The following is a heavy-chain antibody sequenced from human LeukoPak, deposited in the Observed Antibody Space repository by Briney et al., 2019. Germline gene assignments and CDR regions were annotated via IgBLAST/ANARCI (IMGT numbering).Heavy chain of an antibody. J-gene: IGHJ4*02. CDR3: GKTTVGYSSGQKPAWPVDY. CDR2: IFGSGDSP. Sequence: GGSLRLSCEASGFTFCSHAMSWVRQAPGKGLEWVAGIFGSGDSPHCADSVKGRFTISRDNSRNTVYLQINSLRADDTAVYYCGKTTVGYSSGQKPAWPVDYWGQGTLVTVSS. V-gene: IGHV3-23*01. CDR1: GFTFCSHA. D-gene: IGHD5-18*01.